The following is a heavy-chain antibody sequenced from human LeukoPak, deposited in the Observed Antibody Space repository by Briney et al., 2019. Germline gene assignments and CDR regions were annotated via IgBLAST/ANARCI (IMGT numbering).Heavy chain of an antibody. Sequence: GGSLRLSCAASGFTFSSYGMHWVRQAPGKGLEWVAVIWFDGSNKYYADSAKGRFTISRDSSKNTLYLQMNSLRAEDTAVYYCARAVGPYDYWGQGTLVTVSS. CDR3: ARAVGPYDY. CDR2: IWFDGSNK. J-gene: IGHJ4*02. CDR1: GFTFSSYG. V-gene: IGHV3-33*01. D-gene: IGHD3-10*01.